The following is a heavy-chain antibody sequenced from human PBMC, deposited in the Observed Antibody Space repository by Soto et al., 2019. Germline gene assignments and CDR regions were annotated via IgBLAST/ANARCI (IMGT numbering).Heavy chain of an antibody. D-gene: IGHD6-6*01. CDR3: ASSYSSSSTIDY. CDR1: GFTVSSNY. V-gene: IGHV3-53*01. Sequence: GGSLRLSCAASGFTVSSNYMSWVRQAPGKGLEWVSVIYSGGSTYYADSAKGRFTISRDNSKNTLYLQMNSLRAEDTAVYYCASSYSSSSTIDYWGQGNLVTVSS. J-gene: IGHJ4*02. CDR2: IYSGGST.